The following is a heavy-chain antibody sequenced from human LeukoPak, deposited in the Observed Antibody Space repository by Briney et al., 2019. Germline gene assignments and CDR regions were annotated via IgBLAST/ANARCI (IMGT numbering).Heavy chain of an antibody. D-gene: IGHD2-2*01. CDR1: GFTFSSYW. CDR3: ARDSTGYLNAFDI. V-gene: IGHV3-7*03. Sequence: GESLRLSCAASGFTFSSYWMNWARQAPGKGLEWVASINHNGNLNYYVDSVKGRFTISRDDAKNSLYLQMSNLRAEDTAVYYCARDSTGYLNAFDIWGQGTMVTVSS. CDR2: INHNGNLN. J-gene: IGHJ3*02.